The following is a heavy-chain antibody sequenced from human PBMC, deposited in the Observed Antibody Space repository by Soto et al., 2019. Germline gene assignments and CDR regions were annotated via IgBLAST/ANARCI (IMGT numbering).Heavy chain of an antibody. Sequence: QVQLVESGGGVVQPGRSLRLSCAASGFTFSSYAMHWVRQAPGKGLEWVAVISYDGSNKYYADSVKGRFTISRDNSKNTLDLQMNSLRAEDTAVDYCARDGGYSSSWYYWGQGTLVTVSS. D-gene: IGHD6-13*01. J-gene: IGHJ4*02. CDR1: GFTFSSYA. V-gene: IGHV3-30-3*01. CDR2: ISYDGSNK. CDR3: ARDGGYSSSWYY.